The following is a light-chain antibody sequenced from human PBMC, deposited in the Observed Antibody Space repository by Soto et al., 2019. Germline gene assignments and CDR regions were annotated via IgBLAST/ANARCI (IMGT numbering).Light chain of an antibody. J-gene: IGKJ3*01. Sequence: EIVLTQSPGSLSLSPGERVTLSCRASHSINNNYLTWYQQKPGQPPRLLIYGASNRATGIPDRFSGSGSGTDFTLTISRLEPEDFAVYYCQQYGSSPDLFTFGLGTKLDIK. CDR2: GAS. CDR1: HSINNNY. CDR3: QQYGSSPDLFT. V-gene: IGKV3-20*01.